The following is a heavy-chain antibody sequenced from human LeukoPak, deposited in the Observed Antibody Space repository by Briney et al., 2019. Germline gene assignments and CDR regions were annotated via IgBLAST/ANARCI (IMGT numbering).Heavy chain of an antibody. D-gene: IGHD3-22*01. V-gene: IGHV1-18*01. CDR3: ARDDYYDSSGYTAFDI. Sequence: ASVKVSCKASGYTFTSYGISWVRQAPGQGLEWMGWISAYNGNTNYAQKLQGRVTMTTDTSTSTAYMELRSLRSDDTAVYYCARDDYYDSSGYTAFDIRGQGTMVTVSS. CDR2: ISAYNGNT. J-gene: IGHJ3*02. CDR1: GYTFTSYG.